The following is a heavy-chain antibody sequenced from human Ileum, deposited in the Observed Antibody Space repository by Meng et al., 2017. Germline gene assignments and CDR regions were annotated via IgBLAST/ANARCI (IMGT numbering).Heavy chain of an antibody. Sequence: GESLKISCAASGFSFSDAWMSWVRQAPGKGLEWVGRISTRTYGVTTHYAAPVEGRFTISRDDSKNTMFLQMNSLKTEDTALYYCTRDELVIGDYWGQGTLVTVSS. CDR3: TRDELVIGDY. V-gene: IGHV3-15*01. D-gene: IGHD2-21*01. J-gene: IGHJ4*02. CDR2: ISTRTYGVTT. CDR1: GFSFSDAW.